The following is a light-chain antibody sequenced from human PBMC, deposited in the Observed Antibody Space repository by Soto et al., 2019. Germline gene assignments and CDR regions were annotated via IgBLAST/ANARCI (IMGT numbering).Light chain of an antibody. J-gene: IGKJ3*01. V-gene: IGKV1-33*01. CDR3: QHYGNLPPFT. Sequence: DIQMTRSPSSLSASVGARVSITCQASQDIRTSLSWFQQKPGRAPKLLIYGASNLETGVPSRFRGSGSGTDFTFTISILQPEDTATYYCQHYGNLPPFTFGPGTKVDV. CDR1: QDIRTS. CDR2: GAS.